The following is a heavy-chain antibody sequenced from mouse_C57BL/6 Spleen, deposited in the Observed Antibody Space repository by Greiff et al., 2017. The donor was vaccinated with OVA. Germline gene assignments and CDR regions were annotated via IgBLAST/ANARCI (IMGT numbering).Heavy chain of an antibody. CDR2: IYPSDSET. J-gene: IGHJ4*01. Sequence: QVQLKQPGAELVRPGSSVKLSCKASGYTFTSYWMDWVKQRPGQDLEWIGNIYPSDSETHYNQKFKDKATLTVDKSSSTAYMQLSSLTSEDSAVYYCARGGYDEDYYAMDYWGQGTSVTVSS. CDR3: ARGGYDEDYYAMDY. D-gene: IGHD2-2*01. CDR1: GYTFTSYW. V-gene: IGHV1-61*01.